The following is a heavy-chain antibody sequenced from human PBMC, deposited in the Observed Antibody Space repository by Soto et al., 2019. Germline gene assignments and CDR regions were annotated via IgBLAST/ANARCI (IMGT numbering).Heavy chain of an antibody. V-gene: IGHV1-45*02. Sequence: QMQLVQSGAEVKKPGSSVTVSCKALGNTFTYRYLHWVRQAPGQALEWMGWITPFNGDVHHAQKFQERLTITGDRSINTAYSRMSSLRSEDTAMYYCASGGAGSGPFTWELPDHWGQGTLVTVSS. D-gene: IGHD1-26*01. CDR1: GNTFTYRY. CDR2: ITPFNGDV. CDR3: ASGGAGSGPFTWELPDH. J-gene: IGHJ4*02.